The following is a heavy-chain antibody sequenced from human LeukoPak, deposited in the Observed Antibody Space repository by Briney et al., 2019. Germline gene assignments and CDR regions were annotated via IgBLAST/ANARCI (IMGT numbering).Heavy chain of an antibody. V-gene: IGHV4-59*01. J-gene: IGHJ4*02. D-gene: IGHD1-20*01. CDR2: IYYSGST. Sequence: PSGTLSLTCTVSGGSISSYYWSWIRQPPGKGLEWIGYIYYSGSTNYNPSFKNRVTISVDTSKNQFSLRLSSVTAADTAVYYCARYISGTSQVFDYWGRGTLVTVSS. CDR3: ARYISGTSQVFDY. CDR1: GGSISSYY.